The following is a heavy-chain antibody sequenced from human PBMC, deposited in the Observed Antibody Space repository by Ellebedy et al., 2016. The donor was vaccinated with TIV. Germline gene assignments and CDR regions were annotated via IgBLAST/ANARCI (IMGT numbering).Heavy chain of an antibody. CDR2: INPNSGDT. CDR3: VRDLTNYGSSSY. Sequence: AASVKVSCKASGYTFTGYYIHWARQAPGQGLEWVGWINPNSGDTNYAQKLRGRVTVTGDTSISTAYMELSRLVSDDTAVYYCVRDLTNYGSSSYWGQGTPVTVSS. CDR1: GYTFTGYY. V-gene: IGHV1-2*02. D-gene: IGHD3-22*01. J-gene: IGHJ4*02.